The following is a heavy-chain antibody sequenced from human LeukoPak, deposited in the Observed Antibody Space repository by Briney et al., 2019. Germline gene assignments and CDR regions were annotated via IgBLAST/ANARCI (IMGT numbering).Heavy chain of an antibody. V-gene: IGHV3-21*01. Sequence: GGALRLSCAAPGFTFSSYSMNWVRQAPGKGLEWVSSISSSSSYIYYADSVKGRFTISRDNAKNSLYLQMNSLRAEDTAVYYCARAQDNWNYHYYYYYMDVWGKGTTVTVSS. CDR1: GFTFSSYS. CDR3: ARAQDNWNYHYYYYYMDV. J-gene: IGHJ6*03. CDR2: ISSSSSYI. D-gene: IGHD1-7*01.